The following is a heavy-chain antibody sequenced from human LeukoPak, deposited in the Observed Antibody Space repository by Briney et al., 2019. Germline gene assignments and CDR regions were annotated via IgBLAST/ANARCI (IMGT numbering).Heavy chain of an antibody. CDR3: ARIAAAGIYYYYYYMDV. Sequence: SETLSLTCTVSGGSISSSSYYWGWIRQPPGKGLEWIGSIYYSGSTYYNPSLESRVTISVDTSKNQFSLKLSSVTAADTAVYYCARIAAAGIYYYYYYMDVWGKGTTVTISS. J-gene: IGHJ6*03. V-gene: IGHV4-39*01. CDR1: GGSISSSSYY. CDR2: IYYSGST. D-gene: IGHD6-13*01.